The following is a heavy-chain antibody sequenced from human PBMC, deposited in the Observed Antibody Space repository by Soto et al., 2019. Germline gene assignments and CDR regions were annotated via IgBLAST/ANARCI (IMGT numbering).Heavy chain of an antibody. D-gene: IGHD2-8*01. J-gene: IGHJ4*02. V-gene: IGHV4-4*07. CDR1: GGSMSAHF. CDR2: IYISGTT. CDR3: ASLTNGRPGDS. Sequence: SETLSLTCTVSGGSMSAHFWSWIRQSAGKGLEWIGHIYISGTTMYNPSLKSRVTMSVDPPKNQLSLKLTSVTAAGTAVYYCASLTNGRPGDSWGQGTLVTVSS.